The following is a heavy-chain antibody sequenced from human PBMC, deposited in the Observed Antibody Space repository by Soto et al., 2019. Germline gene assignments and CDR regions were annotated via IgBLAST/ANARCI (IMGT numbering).Heavy chain of an antibody. V-gene: IGHV3-53*01. J-gene: IGHJ4*02. Sequence: GGSLRLSCAAFGFTLDKYTMGWVRQAPGKGLEWVAESFSSGGTQYADSVKGRFTISRDNSRSMVFLQMNGLRVEDTALYYCARDREPDGIWTFDSWGQGALVTVSS. CDR3: ARDREPDGIWTFDS. D-gene: IGHD3-9*01. CDR1: GFTLDKYT. CDR2: SFSSGGT.